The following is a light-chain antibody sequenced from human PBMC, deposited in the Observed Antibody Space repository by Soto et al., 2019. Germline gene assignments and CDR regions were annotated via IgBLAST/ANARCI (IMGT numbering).Light chain of an antibody. Sequence: EIVMTQSPATLSVSPGETATLSCRASQSVSYNLAWYQQKPGQGPRLLIYGAFTRATGIPARCSGSGSGTEFTLTISSLQSEDFAVYYCQQYKNWPPLTFGGGTQVEIK. CDR3: QQYKNWPPLT. CDR1: QSVSYN. CDR2: GAF. V-gene: IGKV3-15*01. J-gene: IGKJ4*01.